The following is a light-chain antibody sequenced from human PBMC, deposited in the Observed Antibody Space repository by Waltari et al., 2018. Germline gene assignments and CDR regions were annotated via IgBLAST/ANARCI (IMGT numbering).Light chain of an antibody. V-gene: IGKV1-5*03. J-gene: IGKJ2*01. CDR3: QHYDNYPVA. Sequence: DIQMTQSPCTLSASVGDRVSITCRASQSISIWLAWYQQRSGKAPKLLISKSSSLESRALSMFRGSRSGTEFTLTIPNLHPDDFATYHCQHYDNYPVAVGQGTKLEIK. CDR2: KSS. CDR1: QSISIW.